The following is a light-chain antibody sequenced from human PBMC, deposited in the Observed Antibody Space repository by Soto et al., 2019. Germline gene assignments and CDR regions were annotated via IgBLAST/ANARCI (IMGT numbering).Light chain of an antibody. Sequence: QSALTQPASVSGSPGQSITISCTGTSSDVGYYNYVSWYQHHPGKAPKLMIYEVSNRPSGVSNRFSGSKSGNTASLTISGLQAEDEADYYCSSYTTSITLVLFGGGTKLTVL. J-gene: IGLJ3*02. CDR1: SSDVGYYNY. V-gene: IGLV2-14*01. CDR3: SSYTTSITLVL. CDR2: EVS.